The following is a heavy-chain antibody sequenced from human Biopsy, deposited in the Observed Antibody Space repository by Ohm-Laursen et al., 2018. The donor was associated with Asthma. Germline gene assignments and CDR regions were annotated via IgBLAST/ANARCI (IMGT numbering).Heavy chain of an antibody. V-gene: IGHV4-30-2*01. D-gene: IGHD3-9*01. J-gene: IGHJ6*02. Sequence: TLSLTCTVSGGSISSGGYFWNWIRPPPGEGPGLIAYPFYSGAHHYNPSLKSRVTISVDRSQRQFSLKVNSVTAADTAVYYCARMNTLIQAANYFSYAMDVWGQGTTVTVSS. CDR1: GGSISSGGYF. CDR3: ARMNTLIQAANYFSYAMDV. CDR2: PFYSGAH.